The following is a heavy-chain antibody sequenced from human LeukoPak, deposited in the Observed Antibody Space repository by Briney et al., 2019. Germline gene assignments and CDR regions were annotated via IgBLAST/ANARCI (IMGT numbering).Heavy chain of an antibody. Sequence: TSETLSLXCTVSGGSISSSSYYWAWIRQPPGKGLEWIGSIYYSGITYYNPSLKSRVTISVDTSKNQFSLKLSSVTAADTAVYFCARRGAAAGFDWGQGTLVTVSS. J-gene: IGHJ1*01. CDR3: ARRGAAAGFD. V-gene: IGHV4-39*01. D-gene: IGHD6-13*01. CDR2: IYYSGIT. CDR1: GGSISSSSYY.